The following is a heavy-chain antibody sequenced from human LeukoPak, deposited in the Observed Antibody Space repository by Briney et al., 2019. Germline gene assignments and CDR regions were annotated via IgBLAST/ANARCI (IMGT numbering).Heavy chain of an antibody. D-gene: IGHD2-8*02. V-gene: IGHV3-21*01. Sequence: PGGSLRLSCAASGFTFSSYSMNWVRQAPGKGLEWISSISSSSSYIYYADSVKGRFTISRDNAKNSLYLQMNSLRAEDTAVYYCARDPGHTFDYWGQGTLVTVSS. CDR2: ISSSSSYI. J-gene: IGHJ4*02. CDR1: GFTFSSYS. CDR3: ARDPGHTFDY.